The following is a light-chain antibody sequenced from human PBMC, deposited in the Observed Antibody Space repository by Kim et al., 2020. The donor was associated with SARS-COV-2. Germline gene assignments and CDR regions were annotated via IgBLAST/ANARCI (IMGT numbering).Light chain of an antibody. CDR3: QQRSNWYT. J-gene: IGKJ2*01. V-gene: IGKV3-11*01. Sequence: LSLSPGERATLSCRASQNISSYLAWYQQRPGQAPRLLIYGASTRATGIPARFSGSGSGTDFTLTISSLEPEDFAVYYCQQRSNWYTFGQGTKLEIK. CDR2: GAS. CDR1: QNISSY.